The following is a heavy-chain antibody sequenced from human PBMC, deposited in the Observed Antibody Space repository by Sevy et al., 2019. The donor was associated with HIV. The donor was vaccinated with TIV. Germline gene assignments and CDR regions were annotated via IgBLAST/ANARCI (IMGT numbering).Heavy chain of an antibody. J-gene: IGHJ4*02. V-gene: IGHV3-23*01. Sequence: GGSLRLSCAASGFTFSNYAMSWVRQAPGKGLEWVSAISGSGGSTYYADSVKGRFTISRDNSKNTLFLQMNSLRAEDTAVYFCAKWSELPSSPFDYWGLGTLVTVSS. CDR3: AKWSELPSSPFDY. CDR2: ISGSGGST. D-gene: IGHD1-26*01. CDR1: GFTFSNYA.